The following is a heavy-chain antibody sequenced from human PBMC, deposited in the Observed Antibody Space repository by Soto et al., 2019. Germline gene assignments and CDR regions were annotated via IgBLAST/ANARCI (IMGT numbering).Heavy chain of an antibody. D-gene: IGHD6-13*01. CDR2: IYNSGST. J-gene: IGHJ4*02. CDR3: AKSAWSSSWYFDY. V-gene: IGHV4-59*01. Sequence: QVQLQESGPGLVKPSETLSLTCNVSGASIRSYYWAWIRQPPGKGLEWIGYIYNSGSTNSNPSLKGRVTISLDTAKNQFSLKMRSVTAADTAVYYCAKSAWSSSWYFDYWGQGTEVTVSS. CDR1: GASIRSYY.